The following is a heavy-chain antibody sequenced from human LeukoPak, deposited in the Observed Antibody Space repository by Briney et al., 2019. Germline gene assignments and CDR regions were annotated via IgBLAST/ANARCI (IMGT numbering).Heavy chain of an antibody. V-gene: IGHV4-59*01. CDR3: ATGNTTHFGP. CDR1: GDSISSYY. J-gene: IGHJ5*02. CDR2: IQHTGSS. D-gene: IGHD3-3*01. Sequence: SETLSLTCIVSGDSISSYYWSWIRQPPGKGLEWIGYIQHTGSSNYNPFLRIRVTMSLDTTKHQFSLSLTSVTAAYTAVYYCATGNTTHFGPWGQGILVTVSS.